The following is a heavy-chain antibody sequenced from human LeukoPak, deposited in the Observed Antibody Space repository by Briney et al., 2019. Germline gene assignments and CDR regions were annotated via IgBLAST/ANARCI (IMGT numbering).Heavy chain of an antibody. CDR2: IYYSGST. D-gene: IGHD2-15*01. Sequence: PSQTLSLTCTVSGGSISSGDYYWSWIRQPPGKGLEWIGYIYYSGSTYYNPSLKSRVTISVDTSKNQFSLKLSSVTAADTAVYYCARAGCSGGSCYPDPYYFDYWGRGTLVTVSS. V-gene: IGHV4-30-4*01. CDR1: GGSISSGDYY. CDR3: ARAGCSGGSCYPDPYYFDY. J-gene: IGHJ4*02.